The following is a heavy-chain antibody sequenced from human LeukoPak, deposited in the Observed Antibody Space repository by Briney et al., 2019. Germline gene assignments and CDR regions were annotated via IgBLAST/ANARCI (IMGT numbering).Heavy chain of an antibody. V-gene: IGHV3-21*01. CDR1: GFTFSSHG. CDR2: ISGSGDNT. Sequence: GGSLRLSCAASGFTFSSHGMSWVRQAPGKGLEWVSTISGSGDNTYYADSVKGRFTISRDNAKNSLYLQMNSLRAEDTAVYYCARDRSGVAYDYWGQGTLVTVSS. CDR3: ARDRSGVAYDY. J-gene: IGHJ4*02. D-gene: IGHD2-8*01.